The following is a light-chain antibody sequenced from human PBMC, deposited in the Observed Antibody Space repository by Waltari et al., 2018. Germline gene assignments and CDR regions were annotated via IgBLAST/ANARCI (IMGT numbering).Light chain of an antibody. CDR3: TSYAGSNNFPCV. CDR2: EVN. V-gene: IGLV2-8*01. J-gene: IGLJ1*01. CDR1: SSDVGDYDF. Sequence: QSALTQPPSASGSPGQSVTISCTGTSSDVGDYDFVSWFQHHPGKAPKLVIYEVNKRPSGVPDRFSGSKSGNTASLTVSGLQADDEADYYCTSYAGSNNFPCVFGTGTQVTVL.